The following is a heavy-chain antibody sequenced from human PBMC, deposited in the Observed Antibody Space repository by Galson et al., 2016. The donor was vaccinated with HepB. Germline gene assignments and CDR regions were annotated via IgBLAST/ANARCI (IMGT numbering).Heavy chain of an antibody. J-gene: IGHJ5*02. V-gene: IGHV4-39*01. D-gene: IGHD6-13*01. Sequence: SETLSLTCTVSGGSISSSRYYWDWLRQPPGKGLEWIGTIYYDGSTYYSPSLKSRVTISVDTSKNQFSLNLSSVTATDTAVYYYAGLYSNSFDPWGQGTLVTVSS. CDR1: GGSISSSRYY. CDR2: IYYDGST. CDR3: AGLYSNSFDP.